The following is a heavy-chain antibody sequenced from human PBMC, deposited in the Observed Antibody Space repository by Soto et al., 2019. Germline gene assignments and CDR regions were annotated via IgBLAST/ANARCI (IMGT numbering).Heavy chain of an antibody. J-gene: IGHJ4*02. CDR3: GKQGHGLAGVAFGD. V-gene: IGHV3-64D*06. Sequence: GESLSLSWSSSGFLFIESTIYWVRQVPGPGLEAISAVSTSGRSTYYADSVKDRFTISRDNSKNTLFLQMGSLRPEDTAIYYWGKQGHGLAGVAFGDWGQGNQVTV. CDR2: VSTSGRST. CDR1: GFLFIEST. D-gene: IGHD2-15*01.